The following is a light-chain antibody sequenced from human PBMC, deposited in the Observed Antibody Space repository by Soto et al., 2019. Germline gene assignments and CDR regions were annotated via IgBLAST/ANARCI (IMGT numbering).Light chain of an antibody. CDR2: GAS. J-gene: IGKJ1*01. Sequence: EIVLTQSPGTLSLSPGERATLSCRASQSVSSSYLAWYQQKPGQAPRLLIYGASSRATGIPDRFSGSGSGTDFTLTISRLEPEDFAVYYCQQYGSSQGPGTFGQGTKVEIK. CDR3: QQYGSSQGPGT. V-gene: IGKV3-20*01. CDR1: QSVSSSY.